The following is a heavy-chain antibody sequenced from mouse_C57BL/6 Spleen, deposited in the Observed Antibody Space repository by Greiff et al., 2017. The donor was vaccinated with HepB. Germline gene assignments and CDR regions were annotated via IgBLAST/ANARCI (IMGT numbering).Heavy chain of an antibody. CDR2: INPNNGGT. V-gene: IGHV1-22*01. J-gene: IGHJ2*01. Sequence: EVQLQQSGPELVKPGASVKMSCKASGYTFTDYNMHWVKQSHGKSLEWIGYINPNNGGTSYNQKFKGKATLTVNKSSSTAYMELRSLTSEDSAVYYCARNYYGSSLFDYWGQGTTLTVSS. CDR3: ARNYYGSSLFDY. CDR1: GYTFTDYN. D-gene: IGHD1-1*01.